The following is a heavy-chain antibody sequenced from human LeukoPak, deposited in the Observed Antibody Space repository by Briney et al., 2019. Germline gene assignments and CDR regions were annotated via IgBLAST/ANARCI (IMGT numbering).Heavy chain of an antibody. CDR3: ARIGYGSYYLDF. J-gene: IGHJ4*02. Sequence: GGSLRLSCAASGFPFTSYWMTWVRQAPGKGLERVANIKQDGSMKYYVDSVKGRFTISRDNAKNSLYLQMNSLRAEATDVCTCARIGYGSYYLDFWGRGTLVTVSS. V-gene: IGHV3-7*03. CDR2: IKQDGSMK. D-gene: IGHD1-26*01. CDR1: GFPFTSYW.